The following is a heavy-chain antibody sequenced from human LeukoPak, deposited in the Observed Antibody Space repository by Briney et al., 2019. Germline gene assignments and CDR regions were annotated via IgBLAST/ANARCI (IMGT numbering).Heavy chain of an antibody. V-gene: IGHV3-11*04. CDR3: ARINEAIAAAEGDNYFDY. J-gene: IGHJ4*02. Sequence: GGSLRLSCAASAFTFGDYYMSWIRQAPGKGLEWVSYISSSGSTIYYADSVKGRFTISRDNAKNSLYLQMNSLRAEDTAVYYCARINEAIAAAEGDNYFDYWGQGTLVTVSS. CDR2: ISSSGSTI. CDR1: AFTFGDYY. D-gene: IGHD6-13*01.